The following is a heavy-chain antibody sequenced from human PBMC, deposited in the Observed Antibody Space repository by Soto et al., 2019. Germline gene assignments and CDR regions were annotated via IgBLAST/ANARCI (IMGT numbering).Heavy chain of an antibody. CDR3: AKSGAYSSSWYYFDY. CDR2: ISWDGGST. D-gene: IGHD6-13*01. CDR1: GFTFDDYA. J-gene: IGHJ4*02. V-gene: IGHV3-43D*03. Sequence: GGSLRLSCAASGFTFDDYAMHWVRQAPGKGLEWVSLISWDGGSTYYADSVKGRFTISRDNSKNSLYLQMNSLRAEDTALYYCAKSGAYSSSWYYFDYWGQGTLVTVSS.